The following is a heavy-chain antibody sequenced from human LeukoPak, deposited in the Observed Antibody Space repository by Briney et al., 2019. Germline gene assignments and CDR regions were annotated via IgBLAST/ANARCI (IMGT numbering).Heavy chain of an antibody. CDR1: GYTLTELS. Sequence: ASVKVSCKVSGYTLTELSMHWVRQAPGKGLEWMGGFDPEDGETTYAQKFQGRVTMTEDTSTDTAYMELSSLRSEDTAVYYCATAVFGVVISLDYWGQGTLVTVSS. V-gene: IGHV1-24*01. CDR3: ATAVFGVVISLDY. CDR2: FDPEDGET. J-gene: IGHJ4*02. D-gene: IGHD3-3*01.